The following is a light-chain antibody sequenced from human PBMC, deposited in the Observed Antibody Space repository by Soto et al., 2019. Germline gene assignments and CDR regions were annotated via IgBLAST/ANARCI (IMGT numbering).Light chain of an antibody. V-gene: IGKV1-39*01. J-gene: IGKJ1*01. CDR3: QQSYRTPPT. Sequence: DIQMTQSPSALSASVGDRVTITCRASQSISTYLNWYQQKPGQAPKLLMHAASSLDRGVPSRFSGSGSGTDFTLTISSLPPEDFEPYYCQQSYRTPPTFGQGTKVDIK. CDR1: QSISTY. CDR2: AAS.